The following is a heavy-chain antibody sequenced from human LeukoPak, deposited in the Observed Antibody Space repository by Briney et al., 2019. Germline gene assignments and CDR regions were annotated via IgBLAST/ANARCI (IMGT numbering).Heavy chain of an antibody. CDR1: GGSISSSSYY. CDR3: ASFLKSFNYLDY. V-gene: IGHV4-39*01. Sequence: SETLSLTCTVSGGSISSSSYYWGWIRQPPGKGLEWIGSIYYSGNTYYNPSLKSRVTISVDTSENHFSLKLTSVTAADTAVYYCASFLKSFNYLDYWGQGTLVTVSS. J-gene: IGHJ4*02. CDR2: IYYSGNT.